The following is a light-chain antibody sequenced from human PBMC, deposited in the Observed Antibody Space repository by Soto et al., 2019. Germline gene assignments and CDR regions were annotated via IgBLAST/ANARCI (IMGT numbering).Light chain of an antibody. V-gene: IGKV1-39*01. Sequence: DIQMTQCPSSLSASVGYRVTITCRSSQSISSYLNWYQQKPGKAPKLLIYAASSLQSGVPSRLSGSGSGTDFTLTISSLQPDDFATYYCQQYNSYSITFGQGTRLEIK. CDR1: QSISSY. J-gene: IGKJ5*01. CDR3: QQYNSYSIT. CDR2: AAS.